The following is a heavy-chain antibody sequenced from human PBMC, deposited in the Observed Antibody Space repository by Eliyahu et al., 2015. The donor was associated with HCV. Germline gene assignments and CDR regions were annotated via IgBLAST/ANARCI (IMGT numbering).Heavy chain of an antibody. CDR3: ARLPVVAAATGGWFDP. J-gene: IGHJ5*02. CDR2: INDRGTT. Sequence: QVQLKQWGAGXLKPSETLSLTCAVYGGSFSGYYWXWIRQAPGKGLEWIGQINDRGTTNYSPSLKSRVTISKDTSKKQVSLKMNSVTAADTGVYYCARLPVVAAATGGWFDPWGQGTPVSVSS. V-gene: IGHV4-34*01. D-gene: IGHD2-15*01. CDR1: GGSFSGYY.